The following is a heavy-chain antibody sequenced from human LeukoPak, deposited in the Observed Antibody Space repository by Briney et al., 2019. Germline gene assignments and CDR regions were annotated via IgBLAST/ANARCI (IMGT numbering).Heavy chain of an antibody. D-gene: IGHD7-27*01. V-gene: IGHV1-2*02. CDR3: ARGGQLGMGSYWYFDL. J-gene: IGHJ2*01. CDR2: INPNSGGT. Sequence: ASVKVSCKASGYTFTGYYMHWVRQAPGQGLEWMGWINPNSGGTNYAQKFQGRVTMTRDTSISTAYMELSRLRSDDTAVYYCARGGQLGMGSYWYFDLWGRGTLVTVSS. CDR1: GYTFTGYY.